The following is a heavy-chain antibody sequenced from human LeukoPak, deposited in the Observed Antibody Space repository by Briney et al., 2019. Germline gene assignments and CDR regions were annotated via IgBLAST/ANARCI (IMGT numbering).Heavy chain of an antibody. CDR3: ARDENYYDSSGYAEYFQH. CDR2: IYTSGST. V-gene: IGHV4-61*02. Sequence: PSETLSLTCTVSGDSISSGTYSWSWIRQPAGKGLEWIGRIYTSGSTNYNPSLKSRVTISVDTSKNQFSLKLSSVTAADTAVYYCARDENYYDSSGYAEYFQHWGQGTLVTVSS. D-gene: IGHD3-22*01. J-gene: IGHJ1*01. CDR1: GDSISSGTYS.